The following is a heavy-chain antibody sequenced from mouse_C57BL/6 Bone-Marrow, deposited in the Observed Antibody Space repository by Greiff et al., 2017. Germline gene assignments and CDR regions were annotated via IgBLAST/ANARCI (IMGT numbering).Heavy chain of an antibody. Sequence: QVQLQQPGAELVKPGASVKLSCKASGYTFTSYWMHWVKQRPGQGLEWIGMIHPNSGSTNYNEKFKSKATLTVDKSSSTAYMQLSSLTSEDSAVXYCARDTTVVEYYFDYWGQGTTLTVSS. D-gene: IGHD1-1*01. CDR3: ARDTTVVEYYFDY. V-gene: IGHV1-64*01. J-gene: IGHJ2*01. CDR2: IHPNSGST. CDR1: GYTFTSYW.